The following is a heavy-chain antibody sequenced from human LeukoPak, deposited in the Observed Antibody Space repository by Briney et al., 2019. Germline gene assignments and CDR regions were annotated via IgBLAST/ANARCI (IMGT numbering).Heavy chain of an antibody. CDR2: IRYDGSNK. D-gene: IGHD6-6*01. V-gene: IGHV3-33*01. J-gene: IGHJ6*03. CDR3: ARGALEYSSSSYYYYMDV. Sequence: GGSLRLSCAASGFTFSSYGMHWVRQAPGKGLEWVAVIRYDGSNKYYADSVKGRFTISRDNSRNTLYLQMNSLRAEDTAVYYCARGALEYSSSSYYYYMDVWGKGTTVTVSS. CDR1: GFTFSSYG.